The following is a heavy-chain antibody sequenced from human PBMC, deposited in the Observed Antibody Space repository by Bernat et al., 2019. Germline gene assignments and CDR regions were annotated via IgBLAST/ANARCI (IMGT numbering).Heavy chain of an antibody. J-gene: IGHJ4*02. D-gene: IGHD3-3*01. CDR1: GFTFSIYS. Sequence: EVQLVESGGDLVQPGGSLRLSCAASGFTFSIYSMNWVRQAPGKGLEWVSYINGSGSLIYYADSVKGRFTISRENAKNSLFLQMNSLRAEDTAVYYCARLTRGQILGNWDQGTLVTVSS. CDR3: ARLTRGQILGN. V-gene: IGHV3-48*01. CDR2: INGSGSLI.